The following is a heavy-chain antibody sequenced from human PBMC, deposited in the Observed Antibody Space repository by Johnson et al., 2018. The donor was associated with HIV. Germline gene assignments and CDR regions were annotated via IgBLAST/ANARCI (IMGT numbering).Heavy chain of an antibody. CDR2: ISYDGSNK. D-gene: IGHD2-15*01. CDR1: GFTFSSYA. Sequence: VQLVESGGGVVQPGRSLRLSCAASGFTFSSYAMHWVRQAPGKGLEWVAVISYDGSNKYYADSVKGRFTISRDNSKNTLYLQMNSLRAEDTAVYYCAREDIDIWGQGTMVTVSS. J-gene: IGHJ3*02. CDR3: AREDIDI. V-gene: IGHV3-30*04.